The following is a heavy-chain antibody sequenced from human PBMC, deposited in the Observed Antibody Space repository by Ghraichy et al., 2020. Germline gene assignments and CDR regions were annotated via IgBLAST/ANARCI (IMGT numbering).Heavy chain of an antibody. Sequence: GGSLRLSCAASGFTFISYWMDWVRPAPGQGLMWVSRINSDGTTTRYADSVKGRFTISRDNAKNTLDLQMNSLRAEDTAVYYCSRAVGGYNLDRWGQGTLVTVSS. CDR1: GFTFISYW. CDR2: INSDGTTT. CDR3: SRAVGGYNLDR. D-gene: IGHD5-24*01. V-gene: IGHV3-74*01. J-gene: IGHJ5*02.